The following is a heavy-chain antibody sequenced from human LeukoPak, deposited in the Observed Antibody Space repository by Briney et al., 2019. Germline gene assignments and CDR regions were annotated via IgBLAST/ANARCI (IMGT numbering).Heavy chain of an antibody. CDR2: MNPVSGNA. V-gene: IGHV1-8*01. J-gene: IGHJ4*01. CDR3: ARAPMGAAALY. CDR1: GYTFTNFD. Sequence: ASVKVSCKASGYTFTNFDINWVRQAPGLGLEWMGWMNPVSGNAGSAQKFQGRVTLTRDTSISTAYMELSSLRSDDTAFYYCARAPMGAAALYWGQEPWSPSPQ. D-gene: IGHD6-13*01.